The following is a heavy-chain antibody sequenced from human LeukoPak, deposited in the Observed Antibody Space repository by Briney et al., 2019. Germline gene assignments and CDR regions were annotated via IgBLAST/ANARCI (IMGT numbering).Heavy chain of an antibody. J-gene: IGHJ4*02. CDR1: GFTFDDYA. CDR3: AKRAGTQDYFDY. D-gene: IGHD6-19*01. Sequence: GGSLRLSCAASGFTFDDYAMHWVRQAPGKGLEWVSGISWNSGSIGYADSVKGRFTISRDNAKSSLYLQMNSLRAEDTALYYCAKRAGTQDYFDYWGQGTLVTVSS. CDR2: ISWNSGSI. V-gene: IGHV3-9*01.